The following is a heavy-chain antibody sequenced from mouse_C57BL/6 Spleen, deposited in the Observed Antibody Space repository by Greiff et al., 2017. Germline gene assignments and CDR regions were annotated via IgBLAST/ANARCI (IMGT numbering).Heavy chain of an antibody. CDR2: INPDSSTI. J-gene: IGHJ1*03. V-gene: IGHV4-1*01. CDR1: GIDFSRYW. Sequence: EVKLVESGGGLVQPGGSLKLSCAASGIDFSRYWMSWVRRAPGKGLEWIGEINPDSSTINYAPSLKDKFIISRDNAKNTMYLQMSKVRSGDTALEYCARDYYGSSDGYFDVWGTGTTVTVAS. D-gene: IGHD1-1*01. CDR3: ARDYYGSSDGYFDV.